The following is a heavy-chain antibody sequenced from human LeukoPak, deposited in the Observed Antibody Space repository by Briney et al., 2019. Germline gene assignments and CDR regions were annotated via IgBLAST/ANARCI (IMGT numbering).Heavy chain of an antibody. V-gene: IGHV4-34*01. D-gene: IGHD6-19*01. J-gene: IGHJ4*02. CDR2: INHSGST. Sequence: SETLSLTCAVYGGSFSGYYWSWIRQPPGKGLEWIGEINHSGSTNYNPSLKSRVNISVDTSKNQFSLKLSSVTAADTAVYYCARGPRQNSSFYVWGQGTLVNVSS. CDR1: GGSFSGYY. CDR3: ARGPRQNSSFYV.